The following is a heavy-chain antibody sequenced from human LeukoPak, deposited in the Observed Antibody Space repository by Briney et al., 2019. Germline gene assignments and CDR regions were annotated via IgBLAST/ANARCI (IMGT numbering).Heavy chain of an antibody. D-gene: IGHD6-6*01. J-gene: IGHJ4*02. CDR3: ANQRRDSSSSSFRYYFDY. Sequence: GRSLRLSCAASGFTFSSYAMHWVRQAPGKGLEWVAVISYDGSNKYYADSVKGRFTISRDNSKNTLYLQMNSLRAEDTAIYYCANQRRDSSSSSFRYYFDYWGQGTLVTVSS. CDR1: GFTFSSYA. V-gene: IGHV3-30-3*01. CDR2: ISYDGSNK.